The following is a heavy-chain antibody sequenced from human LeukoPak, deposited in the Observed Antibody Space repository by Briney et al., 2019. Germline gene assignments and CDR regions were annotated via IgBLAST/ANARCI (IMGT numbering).Heavy chain of an antibody. Sequence: GGSLRLSCAASGFTFSDHQMDWVRQAPGKGPEWVGRIRIKAKSYTTEYAESVQGRFTISRDDSKNSLYLQMNSLRAEDTAVYYCARDHYCSSTSCYRRDFDYWGQGTLVTVSS. CDR2: IRIKAKSYTT. J-gene: IGHJ4*02. D-gene: IGHD2-2*01. V-gene: IGHV3-72*01. CDR3: ARDHYCSSTSCYRRDFDY. CDR1: GFTFSDHQ.